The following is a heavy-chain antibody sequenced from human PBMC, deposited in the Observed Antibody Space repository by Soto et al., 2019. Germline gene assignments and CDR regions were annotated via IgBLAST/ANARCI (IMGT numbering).Heavy chain of an antibody. CDR2: IYWDDDK. D-gene: IGHD2-2*01. CDR3: AHTRFSGSSTSCYYYYYYMDV. CDR1: GFSLSTSGVG. J-gene: IGHJ6*03. V-gene: IGHV2-5*02. Sequence: QITLKESGPTLVKPTQTLTLTCTFSGFSLSTSGVGVGWIRQPPGKALEWLALIYWDDDKRYSPSLKSRLTIAKDTSKNQVVLTITNIDPVDTATYYCAHTRFSGSSTSCYYYYYYMDVWGKGTTVTVSS.